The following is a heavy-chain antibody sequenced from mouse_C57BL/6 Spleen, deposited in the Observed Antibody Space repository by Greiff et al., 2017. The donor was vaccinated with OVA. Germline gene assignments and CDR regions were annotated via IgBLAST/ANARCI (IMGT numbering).Heavy chain of an antibody. CDR1: GYSITSGYY. D-gene: IGHD1-1*01. CDR2: ISYDGSN. V-gene: IGHV3-6*01. J-gene: IGHJ4*01. Sequence: VQLQQSGPGLVKPSQSLSLTCSVTGYSITSGYYWNWIRQFPGNKLEWMGYISYDGSNNYNPSLKNRISITRDTSKNQFFLKLNSVTTEDTATYYCARKYYGSSPYAMDYWGQGTSVTVSS. CDR3: ARKYYGSSPYAMDY.